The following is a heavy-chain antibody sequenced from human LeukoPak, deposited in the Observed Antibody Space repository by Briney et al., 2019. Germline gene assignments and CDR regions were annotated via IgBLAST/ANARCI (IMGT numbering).Heavy chain of an antibody. J-gene: IGHJ5*02. Sequence: HPGGSLRLSCAASGFTFSSYAMSWVRQAPGKGPEWVANIKYDGGESYYVDSVKGRFTISRDNAKNSLYLQMNSLRVEDTAIYYCVRGGQRFDPWGQGTLVTVSS. CDR1: GFTFSSYA. CDR3: VRGGQRFDP. CDR2: IKYDGGES. V-gene: IGHV3-7*01. D-gene: IGHD3/OR15-3a*01.